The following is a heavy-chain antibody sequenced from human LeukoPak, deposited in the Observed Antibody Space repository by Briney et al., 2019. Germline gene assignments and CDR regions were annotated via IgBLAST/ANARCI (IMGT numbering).Heavy chain of an antibody. CDR3: ARDLGTRKSIAFAD. J-gene: IGHJ4*02. CDR1: GFSFSSYR. CDR2: ISSNNGYI. Sequence: GGSLRLSCAASGFSFSSYRMNWVRQAPGKGLEWVASISSNNGYIYYADSVKGRFTISRDNGENSLHLQMNSLRAEDAAVYYCARDLGTRKSIAFADWGQGILVTVSS. V-gene: IGHV3-21*01. D-gene: IGHD6-6*01.